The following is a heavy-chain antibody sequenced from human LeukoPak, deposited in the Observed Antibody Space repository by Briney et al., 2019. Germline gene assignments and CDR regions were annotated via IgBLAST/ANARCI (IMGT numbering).Heavy chain of an antibody. CDR1: GGSVSSGSYY. J-gene: IGHJ5*02. CDR3: AREVLESLDS. CDR2: IYTSGSI. V-gene: IGHV4-61*02. D-gene: IGHD2/OR15-2a*01. Sequence: SQTLSLTCTVSGGSVSSGSYYWNWLRQPAGKGLVWIGRIYTSGSINYNPSLESRVTILVDKSKNQFSLKLSSVTAADTAVYYCAREVLESLDSWGQGTLVTVSS.